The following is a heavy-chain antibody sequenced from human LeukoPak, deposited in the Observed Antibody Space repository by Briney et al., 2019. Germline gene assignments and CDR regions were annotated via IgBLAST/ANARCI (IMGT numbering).Heavy chain of an antibody. V-gene: IGHV1-8*01. Sequence: ASVKVSCKASGYTFIGYYIHWVRQATGQGLEWMGWMNPNSGNTGYAQKFQGRVTMTRNTSISTAYMELSSLRSEDTAVYYCARGQVLRYFDWLNRARGNWFDPWGQGTLVTVSS. J-gene: IGHJ5*02. D-gene: IGHD3-9*01. CDR2: MNPNSGNT. CDR3: ARGQVLRYFDWLNRARGNWFDP. CDR1: GYTFIGYY.